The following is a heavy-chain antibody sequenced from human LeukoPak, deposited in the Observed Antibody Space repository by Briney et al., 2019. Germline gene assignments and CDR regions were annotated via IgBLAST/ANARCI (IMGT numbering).Heavy chain of an antibody. Sequence: SETLSLTCTVSGGSISSYYWSWIRQPPGKGLEWIGYIYYSGSTNHNPSLKSRVTISVDTSKNQFSLKLSSVTAADTAVYYCARGTVIAAAGGFDYWGQGTLVTVSS. V-gene: IGHV4-59*01. J-gene: IGHJ4*02. CDR3: ARGTVIAAAGGFDY. D-gene: IGHD6-13*01. CDR2: IYYSGST. CDR1: GGSISSYY.